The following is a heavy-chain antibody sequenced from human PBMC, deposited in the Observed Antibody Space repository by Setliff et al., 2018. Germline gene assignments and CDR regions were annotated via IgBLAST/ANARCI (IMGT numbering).Heavy chain of an antibody. J-gene: IGHJ6*02. V-gene: IGHV4-38-2*01. CDR1: GYSISSGYY. CDR2: IYHSGST. D-gene: IGHD3-3*01. CDR3: ARVRVVYYYYGMDV. Sequence: PSETLSLTCAVSGYSISSGYYWGWIRQPPGKGLEWIGNIYHSGSTYYNPSLKSRVTISVDTSKNQFSLKLSSVTAADTAVYYCARVRVVYYYYGMDVWGQGTTVTVSS.